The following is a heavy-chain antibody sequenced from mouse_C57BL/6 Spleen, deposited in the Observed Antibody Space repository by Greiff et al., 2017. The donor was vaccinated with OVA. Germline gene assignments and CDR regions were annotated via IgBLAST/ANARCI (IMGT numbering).Heavy chain of an antibody. J-gene: IGHJ2*01. CDR1: GYTFTSYW. D-gene: IGHD3-2*02. CDR3: ARSAQAFDD. CDR2: INPSSGYT. V-gene: IGHV1-7*01. Sequence: VQLQQSGAELAKPGASVKLSCKASGYTFTSYWMHWVKQRPGQGLEWIGYINPSSGYTKYNQKFKDKATLTAVKSSSTAYMQLSSLTYEDSAVYYCARSAQAFDDWGQGTTLTVSS.